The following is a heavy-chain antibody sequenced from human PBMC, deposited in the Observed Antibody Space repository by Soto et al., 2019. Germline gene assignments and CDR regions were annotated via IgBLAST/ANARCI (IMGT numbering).Heavy chain of an antibody. V-gene: IGHV4-39*01. D-gene: IGHD6-6*01. Sequence: ETLSLTCTVSGGSISSSSYYWGWIRQPPGKGLEWIGSIYYSGSTYYNPSLKSRVTISVDTSKNQFSLKLSSVTAADTAVYYCASREQLARDYYYGMDVWGQGTTVTVSS. CDR3: ASREQLARDYYYGMDV. J-gene: IGHJ6*02. CDR2: IYYSGST. CDR1: GGSISSSSYY.